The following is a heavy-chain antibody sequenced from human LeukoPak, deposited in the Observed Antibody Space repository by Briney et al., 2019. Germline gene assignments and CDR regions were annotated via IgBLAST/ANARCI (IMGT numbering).Heavy chain of an antibody. V-gene: IGHV3-30*02. CDR1: GFSFSSYD. CDR2: IRFDGSNK. J-gene: IGHJ4*02. D-gene: IGHD3-22*01. Sequence: GGSLRLSCAASGFSFSSYDMHWIRQAPGKGLEWVAFIRFDGSNKYYADSVKGRFTISRDNSKNTLYLQMNSLRAEDTALYYCANLGDSSGYLSTDYWGQGTLVTVSS. CDR3: ANLGDSSGYLSTDY.